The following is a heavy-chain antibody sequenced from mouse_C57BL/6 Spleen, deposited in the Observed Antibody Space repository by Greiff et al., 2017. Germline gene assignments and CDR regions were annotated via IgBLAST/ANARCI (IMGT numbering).Heavy chain of an antibody. CDR2: IDPNSGGT. J-gene: IGHJ3*01. CDR3: ARGASWFAY. V-gene: IGHV1-72*01. Sequence: VQLQQSGAELVRPGASVKLSCTASGFNIKDYYMHWVKQRPGRGLEWIGRIDPNSGGTKYNEKFKSKATLTVDKPSSTAYMQLSSLTSEDSAVYYCARGASWFAYWGQGTLVTVSA. CDR1: GFNIKDYY.